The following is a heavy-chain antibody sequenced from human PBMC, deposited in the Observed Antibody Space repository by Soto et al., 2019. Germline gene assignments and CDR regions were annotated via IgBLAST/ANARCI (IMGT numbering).Heavy chain of an antibody. CDR1: GYNLTSYD. CDR2: MNPNSGNT. V-gene: IGHV1-8*01. J-gene: IGHJ6*02. D-gene: IGHD6-13*01. CDR3: AREAGYSSSWYPPYYYYGMDV. Sequence: GASVKVSCKASGYNLTSYDINWVRQATGQGLEWMGWMNPNSGNTGYAQKFQGRVTMTRNTSISTAYMELSSLRSEDTAVYYWAREAGYSSSWYPPYYYYGMDVWGQGTTVTFSS.